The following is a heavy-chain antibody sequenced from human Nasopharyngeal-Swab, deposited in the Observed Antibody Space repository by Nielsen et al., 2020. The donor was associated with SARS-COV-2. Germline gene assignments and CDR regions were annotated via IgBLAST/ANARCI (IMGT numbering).Heavy chain of an antibody. CDR2: INAGNGNT. J-gene: IGHJ6*02. Sequence: ASVKVSCKASGYTFTSYAMHWVRQAPGQRPEWMGWINAGNGNTKYSQKFQGRVTITRDTSASTAYMELSSLRSEDTAVYYCARDFRQRWELLHYYYYYGMDVWGQGTTVTVSS. D-gene: IGHD1-26*01. V-gene: IGHV1-3*01. CDR1: GYTFTSYA. CDR3: ARDFRQRWELLHYYYYYGMDV.